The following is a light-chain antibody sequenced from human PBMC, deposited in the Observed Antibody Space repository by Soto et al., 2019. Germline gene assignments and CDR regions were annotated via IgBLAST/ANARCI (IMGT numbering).Light chain of an antibody. V-gene: IGLV2-23*01. CDR1: SRNIGGYNV. J-gene: IGLJ1*01. CDR3: CSYVGATTYV. CDR2: EGI. Sequence: QSALTQPASVSGSHGKSITISCRGTSRNIGGYNVVSWYQQHPGKAPKVIVYEGIKRPSGVSDRFPGSTSGSTASLTISGLQAEDEAEYYCCSYVGATTYVFGSGTKLTVL.